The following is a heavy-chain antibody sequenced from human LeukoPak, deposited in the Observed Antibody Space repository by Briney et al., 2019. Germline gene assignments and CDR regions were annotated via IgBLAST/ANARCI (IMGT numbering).Heavy chain of an antibody. V-gene: IGHV3-21*01. D-gene: IGHD3-22*01. CDR3: ARDHYYDSSGYYYYGPFDY. Sequence: GGSLRLSCAASGFTFSSYSMNWVRQAPGKGLEWVSSISSSSSYIYYADSVNGRFTISRDNAKNSLYLQMNSLRAEDTAVYYCARDHYYDSSGYYYYGPFDYWGQGTLVTVSS. CDR1: GFTFSSYS. CDR2: ISSSSSYI. J-gene: IGHJ4*02.